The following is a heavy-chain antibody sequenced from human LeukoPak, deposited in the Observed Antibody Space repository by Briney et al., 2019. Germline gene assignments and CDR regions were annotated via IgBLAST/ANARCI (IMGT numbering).Heavy chain of an antibody. CDR3: ARAFPFDDYGDPDAFDI. CDR2: IYYSGST. J-gene: IGHJ3*02. Sequence: SETLSLTCTVSGVSMSSGAFYWSWIRQHPGKGLEWIGNIYYSGSTYYNPSLKSRVTISVDRSKNQFSLKLTSVTAADTAVYYCARAFPFDDYGDPDAFDIWGQGTMVTVSS. D-gene: IGHD4-17*01. V-gene: IGHV4-30-4*08. CDR1: GVSMSSGAFY.